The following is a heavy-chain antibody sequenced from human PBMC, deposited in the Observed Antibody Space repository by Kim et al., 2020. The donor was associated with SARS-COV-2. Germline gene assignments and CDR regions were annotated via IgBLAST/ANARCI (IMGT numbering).Heavy chain of an antibody. J-gene: IGHJ3*02. D-gene: IGHD6-13*01. CDR3: ARGRSSSLKAFDI. Sequence: SETLSLTCAVYGGSFSGYYWSWIRQPPGKGLEWIGEINHSGSTNYNPSLKSRVTISVDTSKNQFSLKLSSVTAADTAVYYCARGRSSSLKAFDIWGQGTMVTVSS. CDR2: INHSGST. CDR1: GGSFSGYY. V-gene: IGHV4-34*01.